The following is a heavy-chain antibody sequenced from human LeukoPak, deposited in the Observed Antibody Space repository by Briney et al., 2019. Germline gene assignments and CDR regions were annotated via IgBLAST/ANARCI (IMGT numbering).Heavy chain of an antibody. CDR2: IHSADSNT. CDR1: GYSFTNYW. Sequence: EESLKISCKDSGYSFTNYWIGWVRQMPGKGLEWMGIIHSADSNTKYSPSFQGQVTISADESISTAYLQWSGLKASDTAMYYCAGARHGDYRWDYWGQGTLVTVSS. V-gene: IGHV5-51*01. D-gene: IGHD4-17*01. CDR3: AGARHGDYRWDY. J-gene: IGHJ4*02.